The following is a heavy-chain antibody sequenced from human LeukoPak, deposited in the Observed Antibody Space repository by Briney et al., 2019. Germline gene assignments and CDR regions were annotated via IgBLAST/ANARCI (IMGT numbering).Heavy chain of an antibody. D-gene: IGHD6-19*01. J-gene: IGHJ4*02. V-gene: IGHV4-31*03. CDR1: GGSISSGGYY. CDR3: ARRQNSVAGAPFDY. CDR2: IYYSGST. Sequence: PSETLSLTCTVSGGSISSGGYYWSWIRQHPGKGLEWIGYIYYSGSTYYNPSLKSRVTISVDTSKNQFSLKLSSVTAADTAVYYCARRQNSVAGAPFDYWGQGTLVTVSS.